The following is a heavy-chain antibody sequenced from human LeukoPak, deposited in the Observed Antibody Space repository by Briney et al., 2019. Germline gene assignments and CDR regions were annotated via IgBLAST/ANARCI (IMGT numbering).Heavy chain of an antibody. V-gene: IGHV3-30-3*01. J-gene: IGHJ3*02. D-gene: IGHD2-21*01. CDR3: ARERQDTILHSGAFDI. Sequence: GGSLRLSCAASGFTFSTYFMHWVRQAPGKGLEGVADIARDGSHTFYVESVKGRVTISRDNSKNTLYLQMNSLRAEDTAVYFCARERQDTILHSGAFDIWGQGTMVTVSS. CDR1: GFTFSTYF. CDR2: IARDGSHT.